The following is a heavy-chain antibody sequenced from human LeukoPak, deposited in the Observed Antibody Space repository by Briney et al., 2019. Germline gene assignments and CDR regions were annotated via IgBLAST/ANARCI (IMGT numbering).Heavy chain of an antibody. CDR2: ISGSGGST. V-gene: IGHV3-23*01. D-gene: IGHD5-24*01. J-gene: IGHJ6*03. CDR3: ARPAARGWLQSSYYYYYYMDV. CDR1: GFTFSSYA. Sequence: GGSLRLSCAASGFTFSSYAMSWVRQAPGKGLEWVSAISGSGGSTYYADSVKGRFTISRDNSKNTLYLQMNSLRAEDTAVYYCARPAARGWLQSSYYYYYYMDVWGKGTTVTVSS.